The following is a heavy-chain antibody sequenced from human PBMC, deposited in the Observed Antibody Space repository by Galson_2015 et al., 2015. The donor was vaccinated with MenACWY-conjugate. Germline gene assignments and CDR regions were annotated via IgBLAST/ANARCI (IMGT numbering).Heavy chain of an antibody. CDR3: ARTAGSVPP. Sequence: SLRLSCAASGFTFSSYSMNWVRQAPGKGLEWVSCIGASGNYISYADSMKGRFTISRDNAENSLYLQMDSLRVEDTAVYYCARTAGSVPPWGQGTLVTVSS. CDR1: GFTFSSYS. CDR2: IGASGNYI. J-gene: IGHJ5*02. V-gene: IGHV3-21*06. D-gene: IGHD6-13*01.